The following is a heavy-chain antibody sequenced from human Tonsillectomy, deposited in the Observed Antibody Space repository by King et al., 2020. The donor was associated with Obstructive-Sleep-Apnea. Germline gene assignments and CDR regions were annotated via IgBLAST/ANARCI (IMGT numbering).Heavy chain of an antibody. CDR3: ARQVGATLFDY. CDR2: ISSSSSYT. V-gene: IGHV3-11*06. Sequence: VQLVESGGGLVKPGGSLRLSCAASGFTFSDYYMSWIRQAPGKGREWVSYISSSSSYTNYADSVKGRLTISRDNAKNSLYLQMNSLRAEDTAVYYCARQVGATLFDYWGQGTLVTVSS. D-gene: IGHD1-26*01. CDR1: GFTFSDYY. J-gene: IGHJ4*02.